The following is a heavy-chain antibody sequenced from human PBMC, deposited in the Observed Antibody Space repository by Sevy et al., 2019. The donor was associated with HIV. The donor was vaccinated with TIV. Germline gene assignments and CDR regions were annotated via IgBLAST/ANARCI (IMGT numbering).Heavy chain of an antibody. V-gene: IGHV3-30*04. CDR1: GFTFSSYA. CDR2: ISYDGSNK. CDR3: ARDPGSGSYYFFDY. D-gene: IGHD3-10*01. Sequence: GGSLRLSCAASGFTFSSYAMHWVRQAPGKGLEWVAVISYDGSNKYYADSVKGQFTISRDNSKNTLYLKMNSLRAEDTAVYYCARDPGSGSYYFFDYWGQGTLVTVSS. J-gene: IGHJ4*02.